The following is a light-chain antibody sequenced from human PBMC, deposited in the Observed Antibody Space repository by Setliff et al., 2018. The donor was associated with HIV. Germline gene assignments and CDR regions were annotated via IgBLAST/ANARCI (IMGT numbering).Light chain of an antibody. Sequence: QSVLTQPASVSGSPGQSITISCTGTSSDVGGYNYVSWYQQHPGKAPKLMIYEVSKGPSGVSNRFSGSKSGNTASLTISGLQAEDEGDYYCCSYASGTFVFGTGTKVTVL. CDR3: CSYASGTFV. CDR1: SSDVGGYNY. CDR2: EVS. V-gene: IGLV2-14*01. J-gene: IGLJ1*01.